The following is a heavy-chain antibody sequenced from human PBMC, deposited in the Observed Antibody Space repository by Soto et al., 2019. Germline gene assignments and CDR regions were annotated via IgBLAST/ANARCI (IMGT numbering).Heavy chain of an antibody. V-gene: IGHV3-74*01. CDR3: AKDVGYGVTLFDF. CDR1: GFALSRYW. Sequence: GGSLRLSCTASGFALSRYWMYWVRQVPGKGLVWVSHINSGGDITPYADSVKGRFTISRDNAKNTLYLDMNSLRADDTAVYFCAKDVGYGVTLFDFWGQGTLVTVSS. D-gene: IGHD4-17*01. CDR2: INSGGDIT. J-gene: IGHJ4*02.